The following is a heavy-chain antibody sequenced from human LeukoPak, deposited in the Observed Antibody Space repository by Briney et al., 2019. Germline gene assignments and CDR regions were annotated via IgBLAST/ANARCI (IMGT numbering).Heavy chain of an antibody. CDR1: GDTFTSYY. CDR3: ARGRHYYDSSDYYYEGDAFDI. D-gene: IGHD3-22*01. Sequence: ASVKVSCKASGDTFTSYYMHCVRQAPGQGLEWVGIISPSGGSTSYAQKFQGRVTMTRDMSTSTVYMELSSLRSEDTAVYYCARGRHYYDSSDYYYEGDAFDIWGQGTMVTVSS. V-gene: IGHV1-46*01. CDR2: ISPSGGST. J-gene: IGHJ3*02.